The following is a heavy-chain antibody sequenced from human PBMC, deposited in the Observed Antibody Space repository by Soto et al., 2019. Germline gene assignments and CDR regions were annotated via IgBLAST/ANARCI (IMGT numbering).Heavy chain of an antibody. Sequence: SETLSLTCTVSGGPISSSSYYWGWIRQPPGKGLEWIGSIYYSGSTYYNPSLKSRVTISVDTSKNQFSLKLSSVTAADTAVYYCARHREQHTDYWGQGTLVTVSS. D-gene: IGHD6-13*01. CDR2: IYYSGST. CDR1: GGPISSSSYY. V-gene: IGHV4-39*01. J-gene: IGHJ4*02. CDR3: ARHREQHTDY.